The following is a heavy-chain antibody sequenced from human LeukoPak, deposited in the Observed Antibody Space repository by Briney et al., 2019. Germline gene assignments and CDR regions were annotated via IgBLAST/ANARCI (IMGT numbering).Heavy chain of an antibody. CDR1: GGSIGSYY. CDR3: ARGSDTAMVSGPLDY. V-gene: IGHV4-59*01. Sequence: SETLSLTCTVSGGSIGSYYWSWIRQPPGKGLEWIGYIYYSGSTNYNPSLKSRVTISVDTSKNQFSLKLSSVTAADTAVYYCARGSDTAMVSGPLDYWGQGTLVTVSS. D-gene: IGHD5-18*01. CDR2: IYYSGST. J-gene: IGHJ4*02.